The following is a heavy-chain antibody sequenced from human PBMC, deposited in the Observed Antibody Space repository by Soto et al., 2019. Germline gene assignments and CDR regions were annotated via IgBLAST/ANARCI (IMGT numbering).Heavy chain of an antibody. CDR1: GAALNSGNYY. Sequence: SSETLSLTCSVSGAALNSGNYYWSWIRQVPGKGLEWIGHIYVTGAVDYNPSLRDRITISQDTSERQFSLNLRLVTAADTAVYFCARSPRSSPYFDYWGQGALVTVSS. CDR3: ARSPRSSPYFDY. CDR2: IYVTGAV. J-gene: IGHJ4*02. D-gene: IGHD6-13*01. V-gene: IGHV4-31*03.